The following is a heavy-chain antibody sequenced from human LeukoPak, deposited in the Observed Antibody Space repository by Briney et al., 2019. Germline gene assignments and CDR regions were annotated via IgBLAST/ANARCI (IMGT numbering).Heavy chain of an antibody. CDR1: GYIFTSYW. CDR2: IYPGDSDT. J-gene: IGHJ6*03. Sequence: GESLKISCKGSGYIFTSYWIGWVRQMPGKGLEWMGIIYPGDSDTRYSPSFQGQVTISADKSISSAYLQWSSLKASDTAMYYCARHYYNNSSETPMDVWGKGTTVTVSS. V-gene: IGHV5-51*01. D-gene: IGHD3-22*01. CDR3: ARHYYNNSSETPMDV.